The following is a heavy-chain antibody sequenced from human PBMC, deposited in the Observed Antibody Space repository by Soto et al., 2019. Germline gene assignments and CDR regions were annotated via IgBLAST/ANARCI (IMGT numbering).Heavy chain of an antibody. CDR1: GFTFSTYW. V-gene: IGHV3-74*01. CDR2: ISTDGSST. D-gene: IGHD2-2*01. Sequence: EVKLVESGGGLVQPGGSLRLSCAATGFTFSTYWMHWVRQGPGKGLVWVSRISTDGSSTTYADSVKGRFTISRDNAKNTLYLLMNSLRAEDTAVYYCARATGSNHPFDYWGQGSLVTVSS. CDR3: ARATGSNHPFDY. J-gene: IGHJ4*02.